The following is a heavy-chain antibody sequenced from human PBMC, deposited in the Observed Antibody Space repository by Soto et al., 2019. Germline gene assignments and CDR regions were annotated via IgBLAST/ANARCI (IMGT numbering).Heavy chain of an antibody. Sequence: GGSLRLSCAASGFTFTTYAIHWVRQAPGKGLEWVAVISNDGRGKYYADSVKGRFAISRDNSKNTLYLQMNSLRSDDTAVYYCARDQCFGGGRSCYYFDFWGQGTLVTVSS. CDR3: ARDQCFGGGRSCYYFDF. J-gene: IGHJ4*02. D-gene: IGHD2-15*01. CDR2: ISNDGRGK. V-gene: IGHV3-30*09. CDR1: GFTFTTYA.